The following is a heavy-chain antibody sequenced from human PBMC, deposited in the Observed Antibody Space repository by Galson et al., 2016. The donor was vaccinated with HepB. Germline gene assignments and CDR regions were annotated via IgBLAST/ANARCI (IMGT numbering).Heavy chain of an antibody. D-gene: IGHD4/OR15-4a*01. V-gene: IGHV3-7*04. CDR3: VRDDYGPACFDY. Sequence: SLRLSCAASGFTFSFSVYWMSWVRQAPGKGLEWVANIAGDGNKKYYVDSVKGRFTISRDNAKNSLYLQMNSLRVEDTAVYYCVRDDYGPACFDYWGQGTLVTVSS. CDR2: IAGDGNKK. J-gene: IGHJ4*02. CDR1: GFTFSFSVYW.